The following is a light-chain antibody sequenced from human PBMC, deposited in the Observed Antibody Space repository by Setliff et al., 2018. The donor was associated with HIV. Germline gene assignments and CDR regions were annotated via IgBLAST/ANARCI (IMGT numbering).Light chain of an antibody. CDR3: CSYTSSTAYV. CDR2: EVS. CDR1: SSDVGGYDY. Sequence: QSALTQPASVSGSPGQSITISCTGTSSDVGGYDYVSWCRQHPGKAPKLLIYEVSNRPSGVSNRFSASKSANTASLTISGLQAQDEADYYCCSYTSSTAYVFGTGTKVTVL. V-gene: IGLV2-14*01. J-gene: IGLJ1*01.